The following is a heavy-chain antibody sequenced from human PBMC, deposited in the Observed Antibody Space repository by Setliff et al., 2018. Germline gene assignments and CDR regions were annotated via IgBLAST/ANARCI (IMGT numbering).Heavy chain of an antibody. D-gene: IGHD1-1*01. Sequence: SVKVSCKVSGGTFSGYAITWVRRAPGQGLEWVGGIIPIYGAANYARKFQGRVTITADESTNTAYMELSSLTYEDTAVYFCARAHGATTTFYYYMDVWGKGTTVTVSS. J-gene: IGHJ6*03. V-gene: IGHV1-69*13. CDR3: ARAHGATTTFYYYMDV. CDR1: GGTFSGYA. CDR2: IIPIYGAA.